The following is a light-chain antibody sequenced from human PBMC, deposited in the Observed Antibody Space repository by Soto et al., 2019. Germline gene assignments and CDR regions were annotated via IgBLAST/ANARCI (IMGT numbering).Light chain of an antibody. CDR3: CSYAGSSTL. V-gene: IGLV2-23*01. J-gene: IGLJ2*01. CDR1: SSDVGSYNL. CDR2: EGS. Sequence: QSALTQPASVSGYPGQSITISCTGTSSDVGSYNLVSWYQQHPGKAPKLMIYEGSKWPSGVSNRFSGSKSGNTASLTISGLQAEDEADYYCCSYAGSSTLFGGGTKLTVL.